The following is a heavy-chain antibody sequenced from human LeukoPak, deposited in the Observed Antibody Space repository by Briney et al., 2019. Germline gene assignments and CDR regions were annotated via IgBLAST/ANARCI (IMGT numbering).Heavy chain of an antibody. CDR2: IKQDGSEK. D-gene: IGHD5-18*01. J-gene: IGHJ6*03. V-gene: IGHV3-7*01. CDR1: GFTFSSYW. CDR3: ARSQTYGYSYGVGYYYYYMDV. Sequence: KAGGSLRLSCAASGFTFSSYWMSSVRQAPGKGLEWVANIKQDGSEKYYVDSVKGRLTISRDNAKNSLYLQMNSLRAEDTAVYYCARSQTYGYSYGVGYYYYYMDVWGKGTTVTVSS.